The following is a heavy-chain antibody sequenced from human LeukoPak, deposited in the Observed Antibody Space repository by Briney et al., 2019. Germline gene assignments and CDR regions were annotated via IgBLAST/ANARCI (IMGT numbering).Heavy chain of an antibody. D-gene: IGHD2-8*02. J-gene: IGHJ4*01. CDR2: TDAGGSST. CDR3: ARGPPTGGGAYVGDY. CDR1: ELNFENHW. V-gene: IGHV3-74*01. Sequence: PGGSLRLSYAASELNFENHWMHWVRQVPGKGLEWVSRTDAGGSSTSYTDSVRGRFSISRDNGKSTLYLQMNSLRVEDTAVYYCARGPPTGGGAYVGDYWGHGTLVTVSS.